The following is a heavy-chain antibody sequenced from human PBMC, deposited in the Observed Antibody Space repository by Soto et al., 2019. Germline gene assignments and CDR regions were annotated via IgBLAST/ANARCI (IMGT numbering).Heavy chain of an antibody. J-gene: IGHJ6*04. CDR1: SGSISSSNW. Sequence: TSETLSLTCAVSSGSISSSNWWSWVRQPPGKGLEWIGEIYHSGSTNYNPSLKSRVTISVDKSKNQFSLKLSSVTAADTAVYYCAKDGNYGSGSPLAVWGKGTTVTVSS. D-gene: IGHD3-10*01. CDR3: AKDGNYGSGSPLAV. CDR2: IYHSGST. V-gene: IGHV4-4*02.